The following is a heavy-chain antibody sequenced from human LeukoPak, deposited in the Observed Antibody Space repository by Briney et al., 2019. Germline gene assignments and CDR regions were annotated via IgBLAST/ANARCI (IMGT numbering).Heavy chain of an antibody. CDR2: ISYDGSNK. CDR1: GFTLSSYG. J-gene: IGHJ4*02. CDR3: AKSLGFLEWLLPFDY. V-gene: IGHV3-30*18. D-gene: IGHD3-3*01. Sequence: GGSLRLSCAASGFTLSSYGMHWVRQAPGKGLEWVAVISYDGSNKYYADSVKGRFTISRDNSKNTLYLQMNSLRAEDTAVYYCAKSLGFLEWLLPFDYWGQGTLVTVSS.